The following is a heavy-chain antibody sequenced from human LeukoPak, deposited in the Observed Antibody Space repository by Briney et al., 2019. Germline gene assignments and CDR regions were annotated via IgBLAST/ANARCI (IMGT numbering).Heavy chain of an antibody. CDR2: IYYIGST. V-gene: IGHV4-59*01. CDR3: ARGRSGWYQFGAFDI. Sequence: SETLSLTCSVSGGSISTYYWSWIRQPPGKGLEWIGYIYYIGSTNHNPSLKSRVTLSIDTSKNQFSLKLSSVTAADTAVYYCARGRSGWYQFGAFDIWGQGTMVTVSS. CDR1: GGSISTYY. J-gene: IGHJ3*02. D-gene: IGHD6-19*01.